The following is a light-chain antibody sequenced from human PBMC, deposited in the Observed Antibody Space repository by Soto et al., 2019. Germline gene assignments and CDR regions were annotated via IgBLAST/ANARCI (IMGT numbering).Light chain of an antibody. V-gene: IGLV1-47*01. CDR1: NSNIGSHP. CDR3: AAWDDTLSGHVV. Sequence: QSVLTQPPSASWTPGQRVTISCSGTNSNIGSHPVYWYQQLPGTAPKLLIQRNDQRPSGVPDRFSASKSGTSASLAISCLRSEDEAHYYCAAWDDTLSGHVVFGGGTKVTVL. J-gene: IGLJ2*01. CDR2: RND.